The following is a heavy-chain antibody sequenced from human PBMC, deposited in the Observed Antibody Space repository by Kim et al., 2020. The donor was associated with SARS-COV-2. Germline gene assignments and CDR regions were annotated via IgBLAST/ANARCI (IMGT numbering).Heavy chain of an antibody. Sequence: GGSLRLSCVASGFTFSDHWMTWVRQAPGKGLEWVATIKQDGSEKFYVDSVKGRFIISRDNGKNSMYLQMNSVRAEDTAVYYCARVDSPGWELSSWGGQGTLVTVSS. D-gene: IGHD3-10*01. J-gene: IGHJ4*02. CDR3: ARVDSPGWELSSW. CDR1: GFTFSDHW. CDR2: IKQDGSEK. V-gene: IGHV3-7*01.